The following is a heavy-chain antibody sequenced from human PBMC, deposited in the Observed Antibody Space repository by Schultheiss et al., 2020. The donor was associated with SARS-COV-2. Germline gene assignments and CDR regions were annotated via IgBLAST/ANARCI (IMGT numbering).Heavy chain of an antibody. Sequence: SVKVSCKASGYTFTSYDINWVRQAAGQGLEWMGGIIPSFGTANYAQKFQGRVTITADESTSTAYMELSSLRSEETAVYYCARLRDGYNAYFDYWGQGTLVTGS. CDR1: GYTFTSYD. D-gene: IGHD5-24*01. V-gene: IGHV1-69*13. J-gene: IGHJ4*02. CDR2: IIPSFGTA. CDR3: ARLRDGYNAYFDY.